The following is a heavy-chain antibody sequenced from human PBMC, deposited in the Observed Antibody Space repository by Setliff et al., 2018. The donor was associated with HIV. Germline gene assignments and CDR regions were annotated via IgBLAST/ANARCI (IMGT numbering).Heavy chain of an antibody. J-gene: IGHJ4*02. CDR2: INGGNGHT. CDR3: ARGMIRGAMITEFDS. CDR1: GYTFTTYA. V-gene: IGHV1-3*01. D-gene: IGHD3-10*01. Sequence: ASVKVSCKPSGYTFTTYAIHWVRQAPGQRLEGMGWINGGNGHTKSSERFQGRVTFSRDSSASKAQMELSSLTSEDTAVYFCARGMIRGAMITEFDSWGEGTLVTVSS.